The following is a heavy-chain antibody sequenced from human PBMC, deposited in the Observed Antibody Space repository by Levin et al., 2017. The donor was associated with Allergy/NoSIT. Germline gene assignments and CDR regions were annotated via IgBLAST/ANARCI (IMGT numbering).Heavy chain of an antibody. CDR1: GFTFSNAW. CDR2: IKSKTDGGTT. J-gene: IGHJ6*02. V-gene: IGHV3-15*01. CDR3: TTVYPLYYYYYGMDV. D-gene: IGHD3-16*02. Sequence: LSLTCAASGFTFSNAWMSWVRQAPGKGLEWVGRIKSKTDGGTTDYAAPVKGRFTISRDDSKNTLYLQMNSLKTEDTAVYYCTTVYPLYYYYYGMDVWGQGTTVTVSS.